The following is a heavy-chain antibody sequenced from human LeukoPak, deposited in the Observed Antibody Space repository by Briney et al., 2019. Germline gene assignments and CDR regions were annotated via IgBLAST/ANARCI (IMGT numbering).Heavy chain of an antibody. V-gene: IGHV3-23*01. CDR1: GFSSSSYA. CDR3: AKFDYDILTGYSTFDY. J-gene: IGHJ4*02. D-gene: IGHD3-9*01. Sequence: GGSLRLSCAASGFSSSSYAMSWVRQAPGKGLEWVSGVSASGGSAYYADSVKGRFTISRDNSKNTLYLQMNSLRAEDTAVYYCAKFDYDILTGYSTFDYWGQGTLVTVSS. CDR2: VSASGGSA.